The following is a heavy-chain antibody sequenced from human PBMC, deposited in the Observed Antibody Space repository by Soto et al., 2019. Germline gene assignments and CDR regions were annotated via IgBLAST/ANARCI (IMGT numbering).Heavy chain of an antibody. D-gene: IGHD3-16*02. CDR1: GGTFSSYA. J-gene: IGHJ6*02. CDR2: ISAYNGNT. CDR3: ARDLFAYDYVWGSYLPGYYYYGMDV. Sequence: APVKVSCKASGGTFSSYAISWVRQAPGQGLEWMGWISAYNGNTNYAQKLQGRVTMTTDTSTSTAYMELRSLRSDDTAVYYCARDLFAYDYVWGSYLPGYYYYGMDVWGQGTTVTVSS. V-gene: IGHV1-18*01.